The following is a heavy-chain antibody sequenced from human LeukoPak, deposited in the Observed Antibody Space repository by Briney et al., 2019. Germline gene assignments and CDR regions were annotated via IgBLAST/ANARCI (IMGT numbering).Heavy chain of an antibody. V-gene: IGHV3-23*01. D-gene: IGHD6-13*01. CDR1: GFTFSSYA. J-gene: IGHJ4*02. CDR2: LSGSGSGT. Sequence: PGGSLRLSCAASGFTFSSYAMSWVRQAPGKGLEWVSGLSGSGSGTYYPDSVKGRFTISRDNSKNTLYLQMNSLRAEDTAVYYCAKGGIAAAGTSFYFDYWGQGTLVTVSS. CDR3: AKGGIAAAGTSFYFDY.